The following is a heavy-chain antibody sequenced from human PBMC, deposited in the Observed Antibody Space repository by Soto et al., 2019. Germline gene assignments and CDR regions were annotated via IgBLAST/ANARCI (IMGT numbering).Heavy chain of an antibody. V-gene: IGHV3-23*01. CDR3: AKPPLGDY. CDR1: GVTLGKNA. J-gene: IGHJ4*02. CDR2: INRSGACT. D-gene: IGHD3-16*01. Sequence: LILSCAASGVTLGKNAILCVRQTPGKGLEWVSSINRSGACTSYADSVKGRFTISRDNSKSTLYLQMNSLKVEDTAVYYCAKPPLGDYPGEAILVTVSS.